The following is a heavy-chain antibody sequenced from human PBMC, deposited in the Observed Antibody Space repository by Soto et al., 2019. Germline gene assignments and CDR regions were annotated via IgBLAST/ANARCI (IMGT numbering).Heavy chain of an antibody. CDR1: GYTFTSYA. Sequence: QVQLVQSGAEEKKPGASVKVSCTASGYTFTSYAMHWVRQAPGQRLEWMGWINAGNGNTKYSQKFQGRVTITRDTSASTAYMELSSLRSEDTAVYYCARGDGDSTFGLYWYFDLWGRGTLVTVSS. V-gene: IGHV1-3*05. D-gene: IGHD4-17*01. CDR3: ARGDGDSTFGLYWYFDL. CDR2: INAGNGNT. J-gene: IGHJ2*01.